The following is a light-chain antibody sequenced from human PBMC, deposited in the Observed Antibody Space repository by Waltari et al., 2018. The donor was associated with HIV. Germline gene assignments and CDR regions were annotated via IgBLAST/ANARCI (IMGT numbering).Light chain of an antibody. CDR2: DVS. V-gene: IGLV2-8*01. Sequence: SALSQPASVTGSPGQSITISCSGTSYDIGKYNYVSWYQQHPGEAPKLLISDVSERPSGVPDRFSGSKSGNTASLTVSGLQVEDEADYYCTSYAGNNLVFGGGTKMTVL. CDR1: SYDIGKYNY. CDR3: TSYAGNNLV. J-gene: IGLJ2*01.